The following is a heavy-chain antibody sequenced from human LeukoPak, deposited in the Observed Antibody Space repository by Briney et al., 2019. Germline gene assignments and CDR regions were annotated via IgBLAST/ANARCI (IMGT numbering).Heavy chain of an antibody. J-gene: IGHJ1*01. CDR3: AEDSSGSDFQH. V-gene: IGHV1-69*04. CDR2: IITILGIA. Sequence: GASVKVSCKSSGCTFSSYAISWVRPPPGQGLAWMGRIITILGIANFAQKFQGRVTITADKSSSTAYMELSRLRSEDTAVYYCAEDSSGSDFQHWGQGTLVTVSS. CDR1: GCTFSSYA. D-gene: IGHD3-22*01.